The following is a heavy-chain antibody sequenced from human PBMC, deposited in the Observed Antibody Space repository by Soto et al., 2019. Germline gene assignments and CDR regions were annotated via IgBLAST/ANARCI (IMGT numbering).Heavy chain of an antibody. CDR3: ARVDSGGYGVAFDS. CDR1: GGSLSSGGYY. Sequence: QVQLQESGPGLVKPSQTLSLTCTVSGGSLSSGGYYWRWIRQQPGKGLGWIGYSYYSGSTYYNPPLKIPVTISVDTSQNQCALKRSSVTAADTAVYYCARVDSGGYGVAFDSWCQGTSVTVSS. D-gene: IGHD3-22*01. J-gene: IGHJ3*02. V-gene: IGHV4-31*01. CDR2: SYYSGST.